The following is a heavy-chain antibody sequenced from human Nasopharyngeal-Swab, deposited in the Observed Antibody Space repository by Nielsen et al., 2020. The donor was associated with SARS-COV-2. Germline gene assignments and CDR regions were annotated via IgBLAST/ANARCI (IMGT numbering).Heavy chain of an antibody. J-gene: IGHJ4*02. V-gene: IGHV3-74*01. CDR3: ARDPLNYGDYFDY. Sequence: GGSLRLSCAASGFTFSSYGMHWVRQAPGKGLVWVSRINSDGSSTSYADSVKGRFTISRDNAKNTLYLQMNSLRAEDTAVYYCARDPLNYGDYFDYWGQGTLVTVSS. CDR2: INSDGSST. CDR1: GFTFSSYG. D-gene: IGHD4-17*01.